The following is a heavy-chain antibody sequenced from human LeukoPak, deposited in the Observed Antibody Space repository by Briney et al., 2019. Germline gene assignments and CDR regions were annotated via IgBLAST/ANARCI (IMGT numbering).Heavy chain of an antibody. D-gene: IGHD3-10*01. CDR2: IKQDGSEK. CDR1: GFTFSSYW. J-gene: IGHJ4*02. Sequence: PGGSLRLSCAASGFTFSSYWMSWVCQAPGKGLEWVANIKQDGSEKYYVDSVKGRFTISRDNAKNSLYLQMNSLRAEDTAVYYCARSEAYYYGSVDYWGQGTLVTVSS. V-gene: IGHV3-7*01. CDR3: ARSEAYYYGSVDY.